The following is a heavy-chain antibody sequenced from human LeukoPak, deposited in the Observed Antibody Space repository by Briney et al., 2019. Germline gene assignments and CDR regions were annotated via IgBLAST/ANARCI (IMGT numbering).Heavy chain of an antibody. D-gene: IGHD1-26*01. J-gene: IGHJ5*02. CDR3: ARGGHGAADQ. CDR2: IRHDGGRP. CDR1: GFTFSTYG. Sequence: PGGSLRLSCAASGFTFSTYGMHWVRQAPGKGLEWVAVIRHDGGRPSYADSVKGRFTISRDNAKNLLFLQMNSLRAEDTAVYYCARGGHGAADQWGQGTLVTVSS. V-gene: IGHV3-33*08.